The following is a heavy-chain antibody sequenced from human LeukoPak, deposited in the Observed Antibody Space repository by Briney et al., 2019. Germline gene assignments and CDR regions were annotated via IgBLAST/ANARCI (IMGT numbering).Heavy chain of an antibody. CDR1: GVSITNYY. V-gene: IGHV4-4*07. J-gene: IGHJ5*01. Sequence: PSETLSLTCTVSGVSITNYYWAWIRQPAGKGLEWIGRMYISGSTNYNPSLKSRVTISIDKSNNQFSLKLRSVTAAGTAVYYCARDYLVGAPLDSWGHGTLVTVSS. CDR2: MYISGST. D-gene: IGHD1-26*01. CDR3: ARDYLVGAPLDS.